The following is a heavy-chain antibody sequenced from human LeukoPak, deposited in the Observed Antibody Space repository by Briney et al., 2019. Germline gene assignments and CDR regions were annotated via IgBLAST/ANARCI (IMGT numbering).Heavy chain of an antibody. D-gene: IGHD6-13*01. V-gene: IGHV3-30*02. CDR2: MQNDGSEK. CDR3: ARGSGSSWYFYFDY. Sequence: GGSLRLSCAASGFRFSTSAMDWVRHAPGKGLEWVAFMQNDGSEKYYADSVKGRVTISRDNAKNSVYLQMNSLRAEDTALYYCARGSGSSWYFYFDYWGQGTLVTVSS. CDR1: GFRFSTSA. J-gene: IGHJ4*02.